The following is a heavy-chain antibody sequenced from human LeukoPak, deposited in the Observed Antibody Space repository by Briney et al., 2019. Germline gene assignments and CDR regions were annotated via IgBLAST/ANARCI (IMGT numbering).Heavy chain of an antibody. V-gene: IGHV4-38-2*01. J-gene: IGHJ4*02. CDR2: IYHSGST. CDR1: GYSISSGYY. Sequence: PSETLSLTCAVSGYSISSGYYRGGSRQPPGEGVGGIGIIYHSGSTYYNPSLKSRVTISVDTSKNQFSLKLSSVTAADTAVYYCASLTDIGSGWQFDYWGQGTLVTVSS. D-gene: IGHD6-19*01. CDR3: ASLTDIGSGWQFDY.